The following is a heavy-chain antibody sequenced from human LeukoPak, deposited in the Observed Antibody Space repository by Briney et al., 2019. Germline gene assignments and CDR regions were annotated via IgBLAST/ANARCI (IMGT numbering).Heavy chain of an antibody. CDR1: GYTFTSYD. CDR3: ARVISRVGATSAVGY. J-gene: IGHJ4*02. CDR2: MNPNSGNT. D-gene: IGHD1-26*01. V-gene: IGHV1-8*01. Sequence: ASVKVSCKASGYTFTSYDINWVRQATGQGLEWMGWMNPNSGNTGYAQKFQGRVTMTRNPSISTAYMELSSLRSEDAAVYYCARVISRVGATSAVGYWGQGTMVTVSS.